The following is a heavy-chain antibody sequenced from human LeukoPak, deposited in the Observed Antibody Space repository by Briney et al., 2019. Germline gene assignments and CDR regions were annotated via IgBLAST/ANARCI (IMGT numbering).Heavy chain of an antibody. CDR1: GGSFSGYY. V-gene: IGHV4-34*01. CDR2: INHSGST. CDR3: ARDRRQGYSYGFYYYYGMDV. Sequence: SETLSLTCAVYGGSFSGYYWSWIRQPPGKGLVWIGEINHSGSTNYNPSLKSRVTISVDTSKNQFSLKLSSVTAADTAVYYCARDRRQGYSYGFYYYYGMDVWGQGTTVTVSS. J-gene: IGHJ6*02. D-gene: IGHD5-18*01.